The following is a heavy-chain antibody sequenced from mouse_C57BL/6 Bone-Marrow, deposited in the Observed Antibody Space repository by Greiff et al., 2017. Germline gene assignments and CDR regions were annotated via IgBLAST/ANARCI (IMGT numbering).Heavy chain of an antibody. Sequence: LQESGPGLVQPSQCLSITCTVSGFSLTSYGVHWVRQPPGKGLEWLGVIWSGGSTDYNAAFISRLSISKDNSKSQVFFKMNSLQAYDTAIYYCAAHYDAMDYWGQGTSVTVSS. CDR1: GFSLTSYG. J-gene: IGHJ4*01. CDR3: AAHYDAMDY. V-gene: IGHV2-4*01. CDR2: IWSGGST.